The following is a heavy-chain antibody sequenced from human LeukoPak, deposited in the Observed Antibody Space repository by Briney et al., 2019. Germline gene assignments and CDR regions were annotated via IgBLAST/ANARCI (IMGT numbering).Heavy chain of an antibody. Sequence: PSETLSLTCTVSGSSISTYYWTWIRQPPGKGLEWIGYIYFSDNTNYNPSLKSRVTISLDTSKSQVSLKLKSVTAADTAVYYCARGWQQLSLDYWGQGTLVTVSA. CDR3: ARGWQQLSLDY. CDR2: IYFSDNT. V-gene: IGHV4-59*01. J-gene: IGHJ4*02. CDR1: GSSISTYY. D-gene: IGHD6-13*01.